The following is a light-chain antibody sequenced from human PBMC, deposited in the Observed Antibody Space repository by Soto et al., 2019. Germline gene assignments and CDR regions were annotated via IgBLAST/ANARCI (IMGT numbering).Light chain of an antibody. CDR1: QSVSSRY. V-gene: IGKV3-20*01. CDR2: GAS. Sequence: EIVLTQSPGTLSLSPGERATLSCRASQSVSSRYFAWYQQKPGQTPRLLIYGASSRATGIPDRFSGSGSGTEFTLTISRLEPEDVAVYYCQQYGSSMYIFGQGTELEIK. CDR3: QQYGSSMYI. J-gene: IGKJ2*01.